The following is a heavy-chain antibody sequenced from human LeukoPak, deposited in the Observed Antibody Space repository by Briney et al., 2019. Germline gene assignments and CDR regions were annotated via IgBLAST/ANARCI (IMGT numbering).Heavy chain of an antibody. CDR2: ISGSGGST. CDR3: AKLLEEAVAGLVNY. J-gene: IGHJ4*02. Sequence: PGGSLRLSCAASGFTFSSYAMSWVRQAPGKGLEWVSAISGSGGSTYYADSVKGRFTISRDNSKNTLYLQMNSLRAEDTAVYYCAKLLEEAVAGLVNYWGQGTLVTVSS. V-gene: IGHV3-23*01. D-gene: IGHD6-19*01. CDR1: GFTFSSYA.